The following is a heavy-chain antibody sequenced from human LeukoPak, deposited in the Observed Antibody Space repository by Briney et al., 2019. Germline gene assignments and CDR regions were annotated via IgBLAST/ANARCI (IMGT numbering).Heavy chain of an antibody. V-gene: IGHV1-2*02. D-gene: IGHD6-13*01. CDR3: ARDFYSSSWPNYYMDV. CDR1: GYTFTGYY. J-gene: IGHJ6*03. CDR2: INPNSGGT. Sequence: ASVKVSCNASGYTFTGYYMYWVRQAPGQGLEWMGWINPNSGGTNYAQKFQGRVTMTRDTSISTAYMELTRLTSDDTAVYYCARDFYSSSWPNYYMDVWGKGTTVTVSS.